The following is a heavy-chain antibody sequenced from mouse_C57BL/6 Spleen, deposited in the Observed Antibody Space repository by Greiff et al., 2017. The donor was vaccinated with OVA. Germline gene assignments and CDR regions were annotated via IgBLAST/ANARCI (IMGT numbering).Heavy chain of an antibody. V-gene: IGHV1-54*01. D-gene: IGHD2-1*01. J-gene: IGHJ4*01. CDR3: ARYGNYREYAMDY. Sequence: QVQLQQSGAELVRPGTSVKVSCKASGYAFTNYLIEWVKQRPGQGLEWIGVINPGSGGTNYNEKFKGKATLTADKSSSTAYMQLSSLTSEDSAVYVCARYGNYREYAMDYWGQGTSVTVSS. CDR1: GYAFTNYL. CDR2: INPGSGGT.